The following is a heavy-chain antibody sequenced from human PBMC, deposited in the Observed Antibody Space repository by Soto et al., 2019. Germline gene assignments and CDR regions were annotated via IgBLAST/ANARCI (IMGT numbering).Heavy chain of an antibody. Sequence: EVQLVESGGGLVQPGGSLRLSCAASGFTVSSNYMSWVRQAPGKGLEWVSVIYSGGSTYYADSVKGRFTISRDNSKNTLYLQMNSLRAEDTAVYYCAREPTIAASGGYYFYYYGMDVWGQGTTVTVSS. J-gene: IGHJ6*02. CDR1: GFTVSSNY. D-gene: IGHD6-13*01. V-gene: IGHV3-66*01. CDR2: IYSGGST. CDR3: AREPTIAASGGYYFYYYGMDV.